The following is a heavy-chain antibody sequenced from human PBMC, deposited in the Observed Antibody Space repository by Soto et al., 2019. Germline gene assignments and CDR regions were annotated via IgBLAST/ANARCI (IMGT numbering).Heavy chain of an antibody. V-gene: IGHV5-10-1*01. Sequence: GESLKISCKGSGYSFTSYWISWVRQMPGKGLEWMGRIDPSDSYTNYSPSFQGHVTISADKSISTAYLQWSSLKASDTAMYYCARGLGSGPVKQAFYDFWSGYNNNYYYYGMDVWGQGTTVTVSS. J-gene: IGHJ6*02. CDR1: GYSFTSYW. CDR2: IDPSDSYT. D-gene: IGHD3-3*01. CDR3: ARGLGSGPVKQAFYDFWSGYNNNYYYYGMDV.